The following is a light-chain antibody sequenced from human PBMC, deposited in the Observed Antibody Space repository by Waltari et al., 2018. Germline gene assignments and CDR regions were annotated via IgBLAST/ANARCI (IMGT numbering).Light chain of an antibody. CDR1: QSIRNW. Sequence: DIQMTQSPSTLSASVGDRVTITCRASQSIRNWLAWYQQKPGKAPKLLIYKASSLESGVPSRFSGSGSGTEFTLTISSLQPDDFATYYCQQSYSTPVTFGQGTKVEIK. V-gene: IGKV1-5*03. CDR2: KAS. CDR3: QQSYSTPVT. J-gene: IGKJ1*01.